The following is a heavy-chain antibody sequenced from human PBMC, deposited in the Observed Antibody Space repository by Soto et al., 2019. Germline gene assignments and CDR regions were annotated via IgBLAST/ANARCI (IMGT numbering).Heavy chain of an antibody. Sequence: VASVKVSCKASGYTFTSYGISWVRQAPGQGLEWMGWISAYNGNTNYAQKLQGRVTMTTDTSTSTAYMELRSLRSDDTAVYYCARELDCSGGSCYYYYGMDVWGQGTTVTVSS. CDR3: ARELDCSGGSCYYYYGMDV. CDR2: ISAYNGNT. V-gene: IGHV1-18*04. J-gene: IGHJ6*02. CDR1: GYTFTSYG. D-gene: IGHD2-15*01.